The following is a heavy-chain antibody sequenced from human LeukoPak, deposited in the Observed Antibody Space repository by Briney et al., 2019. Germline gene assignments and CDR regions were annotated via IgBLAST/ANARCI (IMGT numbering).Heavy chain of an antibody. J-gene: IGHJ4*02. V-gene: IGHV4-39*01. CDR2: IYYSGST. CDR3: ARHGPNMGYFDY. D-gene: IGHD4/OR15-4a*01. Sequence: SSETLSLTCTVSGGSISSSKYYWGWIRQPPGKGLEWIGSIYYSGSTYYNPSLKSRVTISVDTSKNQFSLKLSSVTAADTAVYYCARHGPNMGYFDYWGQGTLVTVSS. CDR1: GGSISSSKYY.